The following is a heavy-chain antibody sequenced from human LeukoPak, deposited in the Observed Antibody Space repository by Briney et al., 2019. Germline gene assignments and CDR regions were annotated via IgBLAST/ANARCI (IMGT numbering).Heavy chain of an antibody. CDR3: ANLFRFGELLPFDY. Sequence: PGGSLRLSCAATGFTFSSYGMHWVRQAPGKGLEWVAVISYDGSNKYYADSVKGRFTISRDNSKNTLYLQMNSLRAEDTAVYYCANLFRFGELLPFDYWGQGTLVTVSS. J-gene: IGHJ4*02. V-gene: IGHV3-30*18. CDR2: ISYDGSNK. D-gene: IGHD3-10*01. CDR1: GFTFSSYG.